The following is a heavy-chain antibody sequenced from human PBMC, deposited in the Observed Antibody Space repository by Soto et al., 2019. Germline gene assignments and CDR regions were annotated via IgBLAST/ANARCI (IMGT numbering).Heavy chain of an antibody. D-gene: IGHD3-22*01. CDR2: SGDKAQGYST. CDR3: VRTTYFSDSSVYTLFFDY. CDR1: GFTFSDNY. J-gene: IGHJ4*02. V-gene: IGHV3-72*01. Sequence: GGSLRLSCTGSGFTFSDNYIDWVRQAPGKGLEWVGRSGDKAQGYSTIYAASVKGRFTTSRDESKSSVYLQMNSLKTEDTAIYYCVRTTYFSDSSVYTLFFDYWGQGTMVTVYS.